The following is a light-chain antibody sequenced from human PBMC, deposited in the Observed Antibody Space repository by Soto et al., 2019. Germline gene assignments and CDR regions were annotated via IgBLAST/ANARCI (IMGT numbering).Light chain of an antibody. Sequence: EIVLTQFPGILSLSPGERATLSCRASQTVSDNFLAWYQQKPGQSPRLLIYFTSSRATGIPDRFRGSGSGTDFTLTISRLEPEDFAVYYCQQYNNWPPWTFGQGTTVEI. CDR1: QTVSDNF. CDR2: FTS. V-gene: IGKV3-20*01. J-gene: IGKJ1*01. CDR3: QQYNNWPPWT.